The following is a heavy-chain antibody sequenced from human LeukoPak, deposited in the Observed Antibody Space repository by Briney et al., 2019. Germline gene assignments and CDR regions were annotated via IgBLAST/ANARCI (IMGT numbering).Heavy chain of an antibody. V-gene: IGHV1-46*01. CDR2: INPSGGGT. J-gene: IGHJ4*02. CDR3: ARVSRDGYYLFDY. D-gene: IGHD5-24*01. Sequence: GASVKVSCKASGYIIATYYIDWVRQAPEQGLEWMGRINPSGGGTNYARQFQDRVTMTSDTSTTTVYMELSSLRSEDTAVYFCARVSRDGYYLFDYWGQGTLVTVSS. CDR1: GYIIATYY.